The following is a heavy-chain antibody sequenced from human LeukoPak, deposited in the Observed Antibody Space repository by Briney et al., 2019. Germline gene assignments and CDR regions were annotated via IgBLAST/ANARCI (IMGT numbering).Heavy chain of an antibody. CDR1: GFTFSSSA. CDR3: TRTPQQLENFDY. CDR2: INWNDGST. Sequence: PGGSLRLSCAVSGFTFSSSAIGWVRQAPGKGLGWDSDINWNDGSTGYADSVKGRFTISRDKATNSLYMQMDSLRAEDTALYYCTRTPQQLENFDYWGQGTLVTVSS. D-gene: IGHD6-13*01. V-gene: IGHV3-20*04. J-gene: IGHJ4*02.